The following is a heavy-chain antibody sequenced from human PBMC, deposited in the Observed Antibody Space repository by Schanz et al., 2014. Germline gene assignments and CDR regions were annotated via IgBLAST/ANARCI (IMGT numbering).Heavy chain of an antibody. CDR2: ISHSGGSK. V-gene: IGHV3-23*04. J-gene: IGHJ4*02. CDR1: GFTFNSYA. CDR3: AKQIHYDILTVTRN. Sequence: VQLVESGGGVVQPGRSLRLSCAASGFTFNSYAMTWVRQAPGKGLEWVSSISHSGGSKYYADSVKGRFTISRDSPKNTLYLQMNSLRAEDTAVYYCAKQIHYDILTVTRNWGQGTLVTVSS. D-gene: IGHD3-9*01.